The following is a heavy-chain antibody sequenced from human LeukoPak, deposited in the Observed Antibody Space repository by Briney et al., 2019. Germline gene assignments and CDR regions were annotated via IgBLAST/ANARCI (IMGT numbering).Heavy chain of an antibody. Sequence: GGSLRLSCAASGFTVSSNYMSWVRQAPGKGLEWVSVIYSGGSTYYADSVKGRFTISRDNSKNTLYLQMNSLRAEDTAVYYCARALIYSKGAFDIWGQGTMVTVSS. J-gene: IGHJ3*02. CDR1: GFTVSSNY. D-gene: IGHD4-11*01. CDR3: ARALIYSKGAFDI. V-gene: IGHV3-66*01. CDR2: IYSGGST.